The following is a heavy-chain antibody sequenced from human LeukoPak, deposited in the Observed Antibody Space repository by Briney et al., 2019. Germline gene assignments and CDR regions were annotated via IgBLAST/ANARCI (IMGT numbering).Heavy chain of an antibody. CDR3: AKVGYDSSGYLLDAFDI. CDR2: LSGSGGST. D-gene: IGHD3-22*01. CDR1: GFTFSSYA. Sequence: GGSLRLSCAASGFTFSSYAMSWVRQAPGKGQEWVSGLSGSGGSTYYADSVKGRFTISRDNSKNTLYLQMNSLRAEDTAVYYCAKVGYDSSGYLLDAFDIWGQGTMVTVSS. V-gene: IGHV3-23*01. J-gene: IGHJ3*02.